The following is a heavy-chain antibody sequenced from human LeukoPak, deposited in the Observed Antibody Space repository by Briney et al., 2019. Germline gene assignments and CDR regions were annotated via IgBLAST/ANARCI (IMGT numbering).Heavy chain of an antibody. D-gene: IGHD1-26*01. CDR2: ISWNSGSI. V-gene: IGHV3-9*01. CDR1: GFTFDDYA. Sequence: GRSLRLSCAASGFTFDDYAMHWVRQAPGKGLEWVSGISWNSGSIGYADSVKGRFTISRDNAKNSLYLQMNSLRAEDTALYYCAKDTSSSGSYYPTDYWGQGTLVTVSS. CDR3: AKDTSSSGSYYPTDY. J-gene: IGHJ4*02.